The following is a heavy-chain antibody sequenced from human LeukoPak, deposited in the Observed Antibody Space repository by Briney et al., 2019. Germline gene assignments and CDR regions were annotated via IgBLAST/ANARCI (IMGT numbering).Heavy chain of an antibody. CDR1: GGSSSGYY. CDR2: INQSGST. D-gene: IGHD3-10*01. CDR3: ARRGPPRTMLRGVKSGWFDP. V-gene: IGHV4-34*01. J-gene: IGHJ5*02. Sequence: SETLSLTCVLYGGSSSGYYWSWIRQPPGKGLEWIGEINQSGSTNYNPSLKSRVTILVDTSKNQFSLKLSSVTAADTAVYYCARRGPPRTMLRGVKSGWFDPWGQGTLVTVSS.